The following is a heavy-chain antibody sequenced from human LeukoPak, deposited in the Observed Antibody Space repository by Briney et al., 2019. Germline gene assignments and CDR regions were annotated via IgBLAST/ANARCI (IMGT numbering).Heavy chain of an antibody. CDR3: AKAFWLLPDY. CDR1: GGTFSTFG. CDR2: IIPMSGTV. V-gene: IGHV1-69*06. J-gene: IGHJ4*02. D-gene: IGHD2/OR15-2a*01. Sequence: ASVKVSCKASGGTFSTFGISWVRQAPGQGLEWMGGIIPMSGTVNNAQKFQGRVTITADKSTGTAYMELSRLRSDDTAVYYCAKAFWLLPDYWGQGTLVTVSS.